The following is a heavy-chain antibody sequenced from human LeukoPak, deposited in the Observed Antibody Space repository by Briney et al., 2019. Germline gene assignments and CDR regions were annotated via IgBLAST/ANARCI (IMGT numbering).Heavy chain of an antibody. Sequence: GGSLRLSCAASGFTFSSYEMNWVRQAPGKGLEWVSVISGSGSSTDYADSVKGRFTISRDNAKNTLYLQMNSLRVEDTAVYYCARGGGYSYGSFDYWGQGTLVTVSS. D-gene: IGHD5-18*01. CDR2: ISGSGSST. J-gene: IGHJ4*02. V-gene: IGHV3-48*03. CDR3: ARGGGYSYGSFDY. CDR1: GFTFSSYE.